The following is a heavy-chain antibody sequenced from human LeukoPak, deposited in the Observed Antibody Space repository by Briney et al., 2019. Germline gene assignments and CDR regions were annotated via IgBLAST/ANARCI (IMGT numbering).Heavy chain of an antibody. V-gene: IGHV3-23*01. CDR1: GFTFSSYA. J-gene: IGHJ5*02. CDR3: AKEGITIFGVVTVYSWFDP. Sequence: GGSLRLSCAASGFTFSSYAMSWVRQAPGKGLEWVSAISGSGGSTYYADSVKGRFTISRDNSKNTLYLQMNSLRAEDTAVYYCAKEGITIFGVVTVYSWFDPWGQGTLVTVSS. CDR2: ISGSGGST. D-gene: IGHD3-3*01.